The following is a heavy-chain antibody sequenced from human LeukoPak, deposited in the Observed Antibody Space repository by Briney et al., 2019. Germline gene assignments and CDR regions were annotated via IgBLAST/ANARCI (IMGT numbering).Heavy chain of an antibody. CDR3: AKGQELDDGVFDS. Sequence: AGSLTLSCAASGFTFSSIAVTWVRQAPGKGLEWVSTIRSNGETTYNADSVKGRFTIYRDNSKKTLYLQLNSLRVEDTAIYYCAKGQELDDGVFDSWGQGTLVTVSS. J-gene: IGHJ4*02. CDR1: GFTFSSIA. D-gene: IGHD1-1*01. V-gene: IGHV3-23*01. CDR2: IRSNGETT.